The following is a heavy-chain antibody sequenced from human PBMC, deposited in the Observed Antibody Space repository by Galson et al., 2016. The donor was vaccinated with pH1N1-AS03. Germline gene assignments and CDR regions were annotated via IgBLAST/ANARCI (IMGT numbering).Heavy chain of an antibody. CDR3: VMDTTTWMRFDY. J-gene: IGHJ4*02. CDR1: GGSISSSTYY. D-gene: IGHD1-1*01. V-gene: IGHV4-39*07. Sequence: ETLSLTCTVSGGSISSSTYYWGWVRQPPGKGLEWIGNIYHSESTYYNPSLKSRVTISLDKSKNQFSLKLNSVTAADTAVYFCVMDTTTWMRFDYWGQGVLVIVSS. CDR2: IYHSEST.